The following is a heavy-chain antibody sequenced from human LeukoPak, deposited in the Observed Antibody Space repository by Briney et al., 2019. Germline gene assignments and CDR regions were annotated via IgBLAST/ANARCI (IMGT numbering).Heavy chain of an antibody. CDR3: ARGQNYDILTGYYYYYYYMDV. V-gene: IGHV4-59*12. J-gene: IGHJ6*03. Sequence: SETLSLTCTVSGGSISSYYWSWIRQPPGKGLEWIGYIYYSGSTNYNPSLKSRVTISVDTSKNQFSLKLSSVTAADTAVYYCARGQNYDILTGYYYYYYYMDVWGKGTTVTVSS. CDR2: IYYSGST. CDR1: GGSISSYY. D-gene: IGHD3-9*01.